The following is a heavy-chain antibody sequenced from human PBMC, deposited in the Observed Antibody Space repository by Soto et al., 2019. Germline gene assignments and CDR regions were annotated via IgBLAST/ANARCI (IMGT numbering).Heavy chain of an antibody. D-gene: IGHD2-8*01. Sequence: SETLSLTCTVSGDSVTNYFWSWMRQPPGKGLEWIGHIYHGGRTNYSPSLRSRVTMSLDSSKNQFSLNLSSVTAADTAVYFCARDPGYCTNRVCPIFEFWGQGLMVT. J-gene: IGHJ4*02. CDR1: GDSVTNYF. CDR2: IYHGGRT. V-gene: IGHV4-59*02. CDR3: ARDPGYCTNRVCPIFEF.